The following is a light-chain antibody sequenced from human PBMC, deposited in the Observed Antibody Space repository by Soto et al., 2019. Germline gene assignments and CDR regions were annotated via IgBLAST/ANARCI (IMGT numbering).Light chain of an antibody. CDR3: QQYNSYSWT. CDR1: QSISSW. CDR2: KAS. V-gene: IGKV1-5*03. Sequence: DIQMTQSPSTLSASVGDRVTITCRASQSISSWLAWYQLLIYKASSLESGVPSRFSGSGSGTEFTLTISSLQPDDFATYYCQQYNSYSWTFGQGTKVEIK. J-gene: IGKJ1*01.